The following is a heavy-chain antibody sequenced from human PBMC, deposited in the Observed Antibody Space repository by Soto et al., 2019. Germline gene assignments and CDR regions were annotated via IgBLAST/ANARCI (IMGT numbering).Heavy chain of an antibody. V-gene: IGHV3-11*06. Sequence: ESGGGLVKPGGSLRLSCAVSGFIFSDYYMSWIRQAPGEGLEWISYISSASSYTHYAGSVKCRFTISRDNAKNSLFLQMNSLRADDTAVYYCARATSVVLNAMSFDYWGQGTLVTVSS. D-gene: IGHD2-21*01. CDR1: GFIFSDYY. CDR3: ARATSVVLNAMSFDY. CDR2: ISSASSYT. J-gene: IGHJ4*02.